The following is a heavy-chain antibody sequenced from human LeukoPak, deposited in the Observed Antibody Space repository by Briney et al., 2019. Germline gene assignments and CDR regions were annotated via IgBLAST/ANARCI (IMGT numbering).Heavy chain of an antibody. D-gene: IGHD2-2*01. J-gene: IGHJ3*02. Sequence: GASVKVSCKASGYTFTSYGISWVRQAPGQGLEWMGWISAYNGNTNYAQKLRGRVTMTTDTSTSTAYMELRSLRSDDTAVYYCARNLGYCSSTSCYGAFDIWGQGTMVTVSS. V-gene: IGHV1-18*01. CDR2: ISAYNGNT. CDR1: GYTFTSYG. CDR3: ARNLGYCSSTSCYGAFDI.